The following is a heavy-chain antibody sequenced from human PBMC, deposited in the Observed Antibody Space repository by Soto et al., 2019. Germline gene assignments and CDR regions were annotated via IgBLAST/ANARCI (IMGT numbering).Heavy chain of an antibody. V-gene: IGHV1-69*13. CDR3: ATGVIWIGYFTVDS. CDR1: GGSFGKSA. CDR2: FVPVYRTL. J-gene: IGHJ4*02. Sequence: SVKVSCKASGGSFGKSAINWVRQTPGQGLEWLGGFVPVYRTLNYAQKFQGRVTITADESTGTAYMTLSSLASDDTAVYYCATGVIWIGYFTVDSWGQGNRVTVSS. D-gene: IGHD3-3*01.